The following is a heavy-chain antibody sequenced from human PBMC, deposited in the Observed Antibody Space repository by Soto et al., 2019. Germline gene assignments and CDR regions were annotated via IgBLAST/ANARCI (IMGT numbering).Heavy chain of an antibody. Sequence: VQLVESGGGVVQPGRSLRLSCAASGFTFSSYGMHWVRQAPGKGLEWVAVIWYDGSNKYYADSVKGRFTISRDNSKNTLYLQMNSLRAEDTAVYYCARGGQIFSPTYYYGMDVWGQGTTVTVSS. V-gene: IGHV3-33*01. D-gene: IGHD3-9*01. J-gene: IGHJ6*02. CDR2: IWYDGSNK. CDR3: ARGGQIFSPTYYYGMDV. CDR1: GFTFSSYG.